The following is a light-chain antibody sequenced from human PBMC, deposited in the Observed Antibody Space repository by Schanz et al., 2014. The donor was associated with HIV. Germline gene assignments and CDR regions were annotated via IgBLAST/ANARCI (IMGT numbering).Light chain of an antibody. V-gene: IGKV3-20*01. J-gene: IGKJ4*01. Sequence: EIVLTQSPGTLSLSPGERATLSCRASQSVSSSYLAWYQQKPGQAPRLLIFGASNRAAGIPDRFSGGESGTDFTLTISSLQSEDFAVYFCQQYNNWPPLTFGGGTKVQIK. CDR2: GAS. CDR1: QSVSSSY. CDR3: QQYNNWPPLT.